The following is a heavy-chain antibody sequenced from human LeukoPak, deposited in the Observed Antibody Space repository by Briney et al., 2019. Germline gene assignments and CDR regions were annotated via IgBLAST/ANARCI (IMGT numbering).Heavy chain of an antibody. CDR3: AGDDYDSSGYYPLRSPFFDP. CDR2: INHSGST. D-gene: IGHD3-22*01. CDR1: GGSFSGYY. Sequence: SETLSLTCAVYGGSFSGYYWSWIRQPPGKGLEWIGEINHSGSTNYNPSLKSRVTISVDTSKNQFSLKLSSVTAADTAVYYCAGDDYDSSGYYPLRSPFFDPWGQGTLVTVSS. J-gene: IGHJ5*02. V-gene: IGHV4-34*01.